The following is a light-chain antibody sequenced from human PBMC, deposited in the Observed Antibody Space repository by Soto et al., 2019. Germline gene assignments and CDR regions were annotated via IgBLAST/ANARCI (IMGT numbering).Light chain of an antibody. J-gene: IGKJ5*01. CDR1: QSVRSR. CDR2: DAS. V-gene: IGKV3-15*01. Sequence: EIVMTQSPVTLSVSPGEGASLSCRASQSVRSRLAWYQQIPDQAPRLLIYDASTRATGIPARFSGSGSGTEFTLTISRLQSEDFAVYYYQQYYNWPITFGQGTRLEIK. CDR3: QQYYNWPIT.